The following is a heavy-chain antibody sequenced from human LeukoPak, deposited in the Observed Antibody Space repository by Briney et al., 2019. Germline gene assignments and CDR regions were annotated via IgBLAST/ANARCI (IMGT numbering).Heavy chain of an antibody. CDR2: INHSGST. CDR3: ARELGYCSGGSCYLSHAWYYGMDV. D-gene: IGHD2-15*01. V-gene: IGHV4-34*01. Sequence: PSETLSLTCAVYGGSFSGYYWSWIRQSPGKGLEWIGEINHSGSTNYNPSLKSRVTISVDTSKNQFSLKLSSVTAADTAVYYCARELGYCSGGSCYLSHAWYYGMDVWGQGTTVTVSS. CDR1: GGSFSGYY. J-gene: IGHJ6*02.